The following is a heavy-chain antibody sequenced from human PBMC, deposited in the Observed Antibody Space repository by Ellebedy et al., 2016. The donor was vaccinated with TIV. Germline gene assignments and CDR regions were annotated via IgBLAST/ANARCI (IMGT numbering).Heavy chain of an antibody. V-gene: IGHV1-46*04. J-gene: IGHJ6*02. D-gene: IGHD3-10*01. CDR2: INPSGGST. CDR1: GYTFTSYY. CDR3: ARDIEPITMVRGAPYYYYGMDV. Sequence: AASVKVSCKASGYTFTSYYMHWVRQAPGQGLEWMGIINPSGGSTSYAQKLQGRVTMTRDTSTSTVYMELSSLRSEDTAVYYCARDIEPITMVRGAPYYYYGMDVWGQGTTVTVSS.